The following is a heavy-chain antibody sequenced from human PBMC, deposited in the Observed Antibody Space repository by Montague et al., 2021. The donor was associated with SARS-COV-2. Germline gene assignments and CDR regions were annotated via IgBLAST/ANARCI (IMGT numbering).Heavy chain of an antibody. D-gene: IGHD1-26*01. CDR2: IYTSGKT. V-gene: IGHV4-4*07. CDR1: GGSISSYY. Sequence: SETLSLTCTVSGGSISSYYWSWIRQPAGKGLEWIGRIYTSGKTNYNPSLKSRVTMSVDTSQNQFSLKLSSVTAADTAVYYCARDPEYSEGYLHPYDWFDPWGQGTLVTVSS. J-gene: IGHJ5*02. CDR3: ARDPEYSEGYLHPYDWFDP.